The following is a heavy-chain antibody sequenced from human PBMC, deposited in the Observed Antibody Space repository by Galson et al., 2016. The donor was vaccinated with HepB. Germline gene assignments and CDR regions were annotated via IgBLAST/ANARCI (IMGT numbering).Heavy chain of an antibody. CDR1: GFTISNLW. V-gene: IGHV3-7*01. Sequence: PRLSCAASGFTISNLWMNWVRQAPGKGLEWVANIQQDGSRENYVDSVKGRFTISRGNAKNLLFLQMNSLRVEDTAVYYCLADTYDFDLWGQGTMVSVSS. D-gene: IGHD2-15*01. CDR3: LADTYDFDL. J-gene: IGHJ3*01. CDR2: IQQDGSRE.